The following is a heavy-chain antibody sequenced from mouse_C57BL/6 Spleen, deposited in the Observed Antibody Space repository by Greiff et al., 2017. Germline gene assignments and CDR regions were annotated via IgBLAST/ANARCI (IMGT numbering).Heavy chain of an antibody. J-gene: IGHJ4*01. Sequence: QVQLKQSGAELVKPGASVKISCKASGYAFSSYWMNWVKQRPGKGLEWIGQIYPGDGDTNYNGKFKGKATLTADKSSSTAYMQLSSLTSEDSAVYFCARSNAVVATDAMDYWGQGTSVTVSS. CDR3: ARSNAVVATDAMDY. V-gene: IGHV1-80*01. D-gene: IGHD1-1*01. CDR2: IYPGDGDT. CDR1: GYAFSSYW.